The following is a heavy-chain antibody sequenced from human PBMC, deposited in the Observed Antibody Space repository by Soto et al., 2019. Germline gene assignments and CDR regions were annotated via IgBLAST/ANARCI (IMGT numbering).Heavy chain of an antibody. CDR2: ISTSGTTI. CDR1: GFIFSDYY. D-gene: IGHD6-19*01. Sequence: QGQLVESGGGLVKPGGSLRLSCAASGFIFSDYYMTWIRQAPGKGLEWVSYISTSGTTISYADSVKGRFTISRDDAKNSLYLQMNSLRAEDTAVHYCARAGGSGWSLDYWGQGTLVTVSS. CDR3: ARAGGSGWSLDY. V-gene: IGHV3-11*01. J-gene: IGHJ4*02.